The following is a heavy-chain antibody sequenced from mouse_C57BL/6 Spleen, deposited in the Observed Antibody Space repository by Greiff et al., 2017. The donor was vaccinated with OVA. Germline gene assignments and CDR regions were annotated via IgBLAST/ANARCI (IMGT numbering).Heavy chain of an antibody. J-gene: IGHJ4*01. CDR2: ISDGGSYT. CDR3: ARDDYDYEHAMDY. V-gene: IGHV5-4*01. D-gene: IGHD2-4*01. Sequence: EVQLVESGGGLVKPGGSLKLSCAASGFTFSSYAMSWVRQTPEKRLEWVATISDGGSYTYYPDNVKGRFTISRDNAKNNLYLQMSHLKSEDTAMYYCARDDYDYEHAMDYWGQGTSVTVSA. CDR1: GFTFSSYA.